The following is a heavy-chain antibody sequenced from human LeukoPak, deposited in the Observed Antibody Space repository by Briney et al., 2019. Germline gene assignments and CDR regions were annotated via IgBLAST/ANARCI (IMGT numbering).Heavy chain of an antibody. CDR1: GGSISSGDYY. CDR3: ARFYLAAAGAFDY. V-gene: IGHV4-30-4*01. J-gene: IGHJ4*02. Sequence: SETPSLTCTVSGGSISSGDYYWSWIRQPPGKGLEWIGYIYYSGSTYYNPSLKSRVTISVDTSKNQFSLKLSSVTAADTAVYYCARFYLAAAGAFDYWGQGTLVTVSS. CDR2: IYYSGST. D-gene: IGHD6-13*01.